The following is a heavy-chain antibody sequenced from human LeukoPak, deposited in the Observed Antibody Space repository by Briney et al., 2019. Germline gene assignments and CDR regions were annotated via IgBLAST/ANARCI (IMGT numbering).Heavy chain of an antibody. CDR2: IDRSGST. CDR3: ARGAGEGGSSDWFDP. Sequence: SETLSLTCAVSGGSISSSKWWGWVRQPPGKGLEWIGEIDRSGSTNYNPSLKSRVTISVDKSKKHISLILSSVTAADTAVYYCARGAGEGGSSDWFDPWGQGTLVTVSP. D-gene: IGHD6-6*01. CDR1: GGSISSSKW. V-gene: IGHV4-4*02. J-gene: IGHJ5*02.